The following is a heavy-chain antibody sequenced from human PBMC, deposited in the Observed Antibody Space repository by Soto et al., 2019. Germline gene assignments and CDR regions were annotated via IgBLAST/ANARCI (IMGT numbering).Heavy chain of an antibody. CDR2: IYPDDSDV. CDR3: ARHRNARWFDP. Sequence: PGESRKISCKASGYDFSTFWIAWVRQMPGRGLEWMGVIYPDDSDVTYSPSFQGQFTISVDKSTTTAYLHWSSLRASDTATYYCARHRNARWFDPWGQGTPVTVSS. J-gene: IGHJ5*02. V-gene: IGHV5-51*01. CDR1: GYDFSTFW.